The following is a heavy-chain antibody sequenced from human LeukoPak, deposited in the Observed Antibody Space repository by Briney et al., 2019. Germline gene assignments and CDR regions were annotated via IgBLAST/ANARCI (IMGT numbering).Heavy chain of an antibody. CDR3: ARVSMVRGVIIDY. V-gene: IGHV4-39*07. CDR1: GSSISSSSYY. J-gene: IGHJ4*02. D-gene: IGHD3-10*01. Sequence: SETLSLTCTVSGSSISSSSYYRGWIRQPPGKGLEWIGSIYYSGSTYYNPSLKSRVTISVDTSKNQFSLKLSSVTAADTAVYYCARVSMVRGVIIDYWGQGTLVTVSS. CDR2: IYYSGST.